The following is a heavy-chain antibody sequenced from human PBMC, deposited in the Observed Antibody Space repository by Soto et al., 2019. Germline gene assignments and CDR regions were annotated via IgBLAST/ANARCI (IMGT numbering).Heavy chain of an antibody. Sequence: QVQLQESGPGLVKPSQTLSLTCTVSGGSISSGGYYWSWIRQHPGKGLEWIGYIYYSGSTYYNPSLKSRVTISVDTSKNQFPLKLGSVTAADTAVYYCARVGGGDPGGGYYYGMDVWGQGTTVTVSS. V-gene: IGHV4-31*03. J-gene: IGHJ6*02. CDR1: GGSISSGGYY. D-gene: IGHD4-17*01. CDR3: ARVGGGDPGGGYYYGMDV. CDR2: IYYSGST.